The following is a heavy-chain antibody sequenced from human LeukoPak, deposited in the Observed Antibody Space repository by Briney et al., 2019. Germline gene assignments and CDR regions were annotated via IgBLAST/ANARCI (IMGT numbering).Heavy chain of an antibody. CDR3: ARLDTAAGKYYFDY. J-gene: IGHJ4*02. CDR2: IYTRGST. Sequence: PSETLSLTCTVSGGSISSYYWSWIRQPAGKGLEWIGRIYTRGSTNYNPPLKSRVTMSVDRSTNQFSLKLSSVTAADTAVYYCARLDTAAGKYYFDYWGQGTLVTASS. V-gene: IGHV4-4*07. D-gene: IGHD2-2*02. CDR1: GGSISSYY.